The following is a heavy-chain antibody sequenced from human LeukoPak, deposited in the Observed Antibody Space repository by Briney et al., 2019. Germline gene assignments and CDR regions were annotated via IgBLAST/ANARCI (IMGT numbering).Heavy chain of an antibody. V-gene: IGHV4-39*01. J-gene: IGHJ4*02. CDR1: GGSISSGDYY. Sequence: SETLSLTCTVSGGSISSGDYYWSWIRQPPGKGLEWIGSIYYSGSTYYNPSLKSRVTISVDTSKNQFSLKLSSVTAADTAVYYCARHTGCSSTSCYRFDYWGQGTLVTVSS. CDR2: IYYSGST. D-gene: IGHD2-2*01. CDR3: ARHTGCSSTSCYRFDY.